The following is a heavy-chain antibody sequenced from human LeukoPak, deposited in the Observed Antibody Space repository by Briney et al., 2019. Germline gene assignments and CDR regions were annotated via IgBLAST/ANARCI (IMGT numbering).Heavy chain of an antibody. J-gene: IGHJ5*02. Sequence: GGSLRLSCAASGFTFSAYGMTWVRQAPGKGLEWVAVISYDGSNKYYADSVKGRFTISRDNSKNTLYLQMNSLRAEDTAVYYCARASIAVAGTSWFDPWGQGTLVTVSS. CDR1: GFTFSAYG. V-gene: IGHV3-30*03. CDR2: ISYDGSNK. D-gene: IGHD6-19*01. CDR3: ARASIAVAGTSWFDP.